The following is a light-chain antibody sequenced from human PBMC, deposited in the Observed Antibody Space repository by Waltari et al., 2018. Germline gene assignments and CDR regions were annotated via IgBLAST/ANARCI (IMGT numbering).Light chain of an antibody. CDR2: DVT. Sequence: QSALTQPRSVSGSPGQSVTISCSGTSNDVGGYYYVSWFQQFPGKAPKLLIYDVTQRPSRVPDRFSASKSGNTASLTISGLQPEDEATYYCCSRAGDYTWLFGGGTKVTVL. CDR1: SNDVGGYYY. V-gene: IGLV2-11*01. CDR3: CSRAGDYTWL. J-gene: IGLJ2*01.